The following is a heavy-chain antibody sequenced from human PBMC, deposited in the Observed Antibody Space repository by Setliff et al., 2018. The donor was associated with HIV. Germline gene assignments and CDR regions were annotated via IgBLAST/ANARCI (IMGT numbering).Heavy chain of an antibody. CDR3: AKQFSAGYYYDSSGGVLDY. CDR2: ISSSSSFI. V-gene: IGHV3-21*01. Sequence: GGSLRLSCAASGFTFSSYSMNRVRQAPGKGLEWVSSISSSSSFIYYADSMKGRFTISRDNSKNTLYLQMNSLRADDTAVYYCAKQFSAGYYYDSSGGVLDYWGQGTLVTVSS. CDR1: GFTFSSYS. D-gene: IGHD3-22*01. J-gene: IGHJ4*02.